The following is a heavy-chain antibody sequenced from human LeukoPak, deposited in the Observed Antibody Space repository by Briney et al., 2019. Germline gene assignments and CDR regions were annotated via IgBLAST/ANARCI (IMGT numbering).Heavy chain of an antibody. CDR1: GFTFRNYG. Sequence: GGTLSLSCAASGFTFRNYGMRWVRQAPGKGLEWVAMISYDGNSKQYADLVKGRFTISRDNSKNTLYLQMNSLRTEDTAVYHCAKDLYGSGWYNYFDPWGQGALVTVSS. CDR3: AKDLYGSGWYNYFDP. V-gene: IGHV3-30*18. D-gene: IGHD6-19*01. CDR2: ISYDGNSK. J-gene: IGHJ5*02.